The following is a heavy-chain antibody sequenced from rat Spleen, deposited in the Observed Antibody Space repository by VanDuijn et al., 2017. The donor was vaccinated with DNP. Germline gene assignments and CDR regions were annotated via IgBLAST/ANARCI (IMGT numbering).Heavy chain of an antibody. CDR2: MWGDGDT. Sequence: QVQLRESGPGLVQPSQTLSLTCTASGFSLNIFHVHWIRQPPGKGLEWLGAMWGDGDTSNNSDLKSRLSISRDTSKSQVFLDMNTLQTEDTAMYFCASLGRDYWGQGVMVTVSS. CDR1: GFSLNIFH. V-gene: IGHV2-32*01. CDR3: ASLGRDY. D-gene: IGHD5-1*01. J-gene: IGHJ2*01.